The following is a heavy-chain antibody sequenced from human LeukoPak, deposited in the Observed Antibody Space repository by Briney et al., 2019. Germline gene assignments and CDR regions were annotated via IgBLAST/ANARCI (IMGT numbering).Heavy chain of an antibody. J-gene: IGHJ5*02. CDR2: MNPNSGNT. V-gene: IGHV1-8*01. D-gene: IGHD3-9*01. CDR1: GYTFTSYD. CDR3: ARGLDYDILTGFSPIDP. Sequence: ASVKVSCKASGYTFTSYDINWVRQATGQGFEWMGWMNPNSGNTGYAQKFQGRVTMTRNTSISTAYMELSSLRSEDTAVYYCARGLDYDILTGFSPIDPWGQGTLVTVSS.